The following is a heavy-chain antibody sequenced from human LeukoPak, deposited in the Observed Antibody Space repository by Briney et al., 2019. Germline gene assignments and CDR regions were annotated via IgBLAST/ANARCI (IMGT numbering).Heavy chain of an antibody. V-gene: IGHV3-33*01. D-gene: IGHD3-16*02. CDR3: ARWLSHKIDSHGYLDY. Sequence: GRSLRLSCAASGFTFSSNGMHWVRQAPGKGLEGLAVIWYDGSREYYGDSVKGRFTISRDNSKNTLYLQMNSLRAEDTAVYYCARWLSHKIDSHGYLDYWGQGTLVTVSS. CDR1: GFTFSSNG. J-gene: IGHJ4*02. CDR2: IWYDGSRE.